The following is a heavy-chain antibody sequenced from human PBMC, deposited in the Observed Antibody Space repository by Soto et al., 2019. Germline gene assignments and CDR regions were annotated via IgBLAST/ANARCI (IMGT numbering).Heavy chain of an antibody. CDR3: VRATRSLGHYYLHGLDV. CDR1: GFMFGTYW. J-gene: IGHJ6*02. Sequence: EERLAESGGDVAQSGGSLRLSCAATGFMFGTYWMSWVRQAPGKGLEWVSAIKHAGNEKYYGDAVRGRFTVSRDNVKDVLHRVMSSLRGEATGVYFCVRATRSLGHYYLHGLDVWGQETTVTVTS. V-gene: IGHV3-7*01. CDR2: IKHAGNEK. D-gene: IGHD3-10*01.